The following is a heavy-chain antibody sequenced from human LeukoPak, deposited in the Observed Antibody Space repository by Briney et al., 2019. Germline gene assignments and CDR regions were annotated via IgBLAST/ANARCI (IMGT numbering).Heavy chain of an antibody. CDR1: GFTFNKYS. D-gene: IGHD3-3*01. J-gene: IGHJ4*02. V-gene: IGHV3-21*03. CDR2: ISTSSSYI. Sequence: GALRLSCAASGFTFNKYSMNWVRQAPGKGLEWVSSISTSSSYIYYADSVKGRFTISRDNAKNSLYLQMNSLKTEDTAVYYCTTDSYYDFWSGSNPGCYFDYWGQGTLVTVSS. CDR3: TTDSYYDFWSGSNPGCYFDY.